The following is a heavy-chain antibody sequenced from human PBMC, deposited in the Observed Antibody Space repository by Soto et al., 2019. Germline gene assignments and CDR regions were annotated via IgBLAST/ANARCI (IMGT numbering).Heavy chain of an antibody. CDR2: IWYDGSNK. CDR1: GFTISTHG. V-gene: IGHV3-33*01. Sequence: PAGSLRLSCAASGFTISTHGMHWVRQAPGKGLEWLANIWYDGSNKFYAESVKGRFGISKDNSKNTLYLQMSSLRAEDTAVYYCARDPDNWIPQLFGMDVWGQGTTVTVSS. D-gene: IGHD1-20*01. CDR3: ARDPDNWIPQLFGMDV. J-gene: IGHJ6*02.